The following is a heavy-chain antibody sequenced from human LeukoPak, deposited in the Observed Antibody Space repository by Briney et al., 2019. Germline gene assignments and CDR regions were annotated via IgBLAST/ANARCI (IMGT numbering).Heavy chain of an antibody. D-gene: IGHD2-8*02. CDR1: GFTFSTFA. V-gene: IGHV3-23*01. CDR3: ATYRQVLLPFES. J-gene: IGHJ4*02. CDR2: SFPSGGEI. Sequence: QPGGSLRLSCAASGFTFSTFAMIWVRQPPGKGLEWVSSSFPSGGEIHYADSVRGRFTISRDNSKSTLSLQMNSLRAEDTAIYYCATYRQVLLPFESWGQGTLVTVSS.